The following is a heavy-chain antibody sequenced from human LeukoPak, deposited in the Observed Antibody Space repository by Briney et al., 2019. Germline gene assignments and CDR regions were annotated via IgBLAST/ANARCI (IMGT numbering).Heavy chain of an antibody. CDR2: IYYSGST. V-gene: IGHV4-59*08. CDR3: ASSGPRGWFDP. Sequence: PSETLSLTCTVSGGSISSYYWSWIRQPPGKGLEWIGYIYYSGSTNYNPSLKSRVTISVDTSKNQFSLKLSSVTAADTAMYYCASSGPRGWFDPWGQGTLVTVSS. CDR1: GGSISSYY. D-gene: IGHD1-14*01. J-gene: IGHJ5*02.